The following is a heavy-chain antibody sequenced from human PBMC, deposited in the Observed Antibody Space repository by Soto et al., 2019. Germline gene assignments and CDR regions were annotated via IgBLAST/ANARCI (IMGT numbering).Heavy chain of an antibody. D-gene: IGHD2-2*01. J-gene: IGHJ6*02. CDR2: ISYDGSNK. CDR1: GFTFSSYA. CDR3: AREVLFCSSTSCYDYYYYGMDV. V-gene: IGHV3-30-3*01. Sequence: GGSLRLSCAASGFTFSSYAMHWVRQAPGKGLEWVAVISYDGSNKYYADSVKGRFTISRDNSKNTLYLQMNSLRAEDTAVYYCAREVLFCSSTSCYDYYYYGMDVWGQGTTVTVSS.